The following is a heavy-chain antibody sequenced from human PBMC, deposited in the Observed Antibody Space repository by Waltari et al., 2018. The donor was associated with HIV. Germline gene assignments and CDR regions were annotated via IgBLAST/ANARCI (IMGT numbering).Heavy chain of an antibody. CDR2: ISTYNANT. D-gene: IGHD1-26*01. V-gene: IGHV1-18*01. CDR1: GSAFLSYG. Sequence: QVHLVQSGAEMKKPGASVKVSCKASGSAFLSYGLSWVRQAPGHGLEWMGWISTYNANTNYAQSLQGRVTMTTDTSTTTAYMELRSLTSDDTAVYYCARDGSRYSGTFYSDYWGQGTLVTVSS. CDR3: ARDGSRYSGTFYSDY. J-gene: IGHJ4*02.